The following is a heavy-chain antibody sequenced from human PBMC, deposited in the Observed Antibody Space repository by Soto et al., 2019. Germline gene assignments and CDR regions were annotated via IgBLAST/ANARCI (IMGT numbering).Heavy chain of an antibody. D-gene: IGHD6-19*01. CDR1: GFTFSDAW. Sequence: GGSLRLSCAASGFTFSDAWISWARQAPGKGLDWVGRIKIKSDGGTTEYAAPVKGRFTISRDNSKNTLYLQMNSLRAEDTAVYYCAKGGYSSGWYNHFDYWGQGTLVTVSS. J-gene: IGHJ4*02. V-gene: IGHV3-15*01. CDR2: IKIKSDGGTT. CDR3: AKGGYSSGWYNHFDY.